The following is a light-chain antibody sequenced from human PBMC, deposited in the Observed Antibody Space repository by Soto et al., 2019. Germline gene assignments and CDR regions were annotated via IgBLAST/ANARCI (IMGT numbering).Light chain of an antibody. J-gene: IGKJ4*02. CDR3: QQRSNWPG. Sequence: EIVLTQSPATLSLSPGERATLSCRASQRVSSYLAWYKQKPGQAPRLLIYDASNRATGIPARFSGSGSGTDFTLTISSLEPEDFAVYYCQQRSNWPGFGGGTKVEIK. CDR1: QRVSSY. CDR2: DAS. V-gene: IGKV3-11*01.